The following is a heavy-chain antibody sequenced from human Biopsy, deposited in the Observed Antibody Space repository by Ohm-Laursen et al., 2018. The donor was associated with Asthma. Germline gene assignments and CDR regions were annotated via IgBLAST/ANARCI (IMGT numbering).Heavy chain of an antibody. V-gene: IGHV4-30-4*01. CDR2: VFWSGTT. Sequence: SETLSLTCIVGGAYIGSRDHHWSWIRQSPGTGLEWIGFVFWSGTTHYNRSLERRLSISIDTTRNEFSVTLRSVTAADTAVYFCARVASYGDLYFGIDVWGPGTTVSVS. CDR3: ARVASYGDLYFGIDV. CDR1: GAYIGSRDHH. J-gene: IGHJ6*02. D-gene: IGHD4-17*01.